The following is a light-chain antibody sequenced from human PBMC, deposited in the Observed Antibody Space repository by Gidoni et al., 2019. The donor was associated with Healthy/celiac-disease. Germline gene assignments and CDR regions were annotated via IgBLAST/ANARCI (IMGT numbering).Light chain of an antibody. Sequence: DIQMTQSPSSLSASVGDRVTITCSASQDISNYLNWYQQKPGKAPKLLIYDASNLETGIPSRFSGSGSGTDFTFTISSLQPEDIATYYCQQYDNRPLTFGGGTKVEIK. V-gene: IGKV1-33*01. CDR2: DAS. CDR3: QQYDNRPLT. J-gene: IGKJ4*01. CDR1: QDISNY.